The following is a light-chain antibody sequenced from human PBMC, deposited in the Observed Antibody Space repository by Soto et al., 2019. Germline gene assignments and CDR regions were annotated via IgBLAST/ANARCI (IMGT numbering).Light chain of an antibody. Sequence: DIQMTQSPSSLSASVGDRVTITCQASQDISNYLNWYQQKPGKAPKLLIYDASNLETGVPSRFSGSGAGTDFTFPISSLQPEDIATYYCQQYDNLLLTFGGGTKVEIK. CDR2: DAS. CDR3: QQYDNLLLT. CDR1: QDISNY. V-gene: IGKV1-33*01. J-gene: IGKJ4*01.